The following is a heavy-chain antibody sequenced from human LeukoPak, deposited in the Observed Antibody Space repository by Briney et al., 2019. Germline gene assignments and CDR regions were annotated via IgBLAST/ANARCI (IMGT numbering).Heavy chain of an antibody. Sequence: GRSLRLSCAASGFTFSSYGMHWVRQAPGKGLEWVAVIWYDGSNKYYADSVKGRFTISRDNSKNTLYLQMNSLRAEDTAVYYCAKDLIGYYDSSGYYYFRGTYFDYWGQGTLVTVSS. CDR1: GFTFSSYG. CDR3: AKDLIGYYDSSGYYYFRGTYFDY. V-gene: IGHV3-33*06. CDR2: IWYDGSNK. J-gene: IGHJ4*02. D-gene: IGHD3-22*01.